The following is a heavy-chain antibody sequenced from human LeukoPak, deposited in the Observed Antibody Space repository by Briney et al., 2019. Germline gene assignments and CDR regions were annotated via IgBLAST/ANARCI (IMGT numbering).Heavy chain of an antibody. CDR1: GGSISSYY. D-gene: IGHD1-26*01. J-gene: IGHJ4*02. CDR3: ARERFRSGSYFSKAGYFDY. V-gene: IGHV4-59*12. CDR2: IYYSGST. Sequence: PSETLSLTCTVSGGSISSYYWSWIRQPPGKGLEWIGYIYYSGSTNYNPSLKSRVTISVDTSKNQFSLKLSSVTAADTAVYYCARERFRSGSYFSKAGYFDYWGQGTLVTVSS.